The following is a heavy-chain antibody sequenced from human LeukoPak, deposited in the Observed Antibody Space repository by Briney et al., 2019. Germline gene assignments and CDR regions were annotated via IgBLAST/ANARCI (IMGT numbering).Heavy chain of an antibody. CDR2: IYYSGHS. CDR1: GASIITTSFY. CDR3: ARVSSSSRPNFDY. D-gene: IGHD6-6*01. J-gene: IGHJ4*02. Sequence: PSETLSLTCTVSGASIITTSFYWAWIRQAPGKELEWIGNIYYSGHSYYNPSLKSRVTISVDTSKNQFSLKLSSVTAADTAVYHCARVSSSSRPNFDYWGQGTLVTVSS. V-gene: IGHV4-39*01.